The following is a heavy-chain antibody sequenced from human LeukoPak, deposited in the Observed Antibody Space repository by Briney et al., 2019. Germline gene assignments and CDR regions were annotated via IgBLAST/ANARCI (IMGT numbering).Heavy chain of an antibody. D-gene: IGHD1-7*01. CDR3: ARAQRNYGSRAFDY. Sequence: SETLSLTCAVYGGSFSGYYWSWIRQPPGKGLEWIGEINHSGSTNYNPSLKSRVTISVDTSKNQFSLKLSSVTAADAAVYYCARAQRNYGSRAFDYWGQGTLVTVSS. CDR1: GGSFSGYY. V-gene: IGHV4-34*01. CDR2: INHSGST. J-gene: IGHJ4*02.